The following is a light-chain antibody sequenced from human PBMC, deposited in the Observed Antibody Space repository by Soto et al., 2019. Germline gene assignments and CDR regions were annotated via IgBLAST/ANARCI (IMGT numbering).Light chain of an antibody. J-gene: IGKJ2*01. Sequence: EIVMTQSPATLSVSPGERATLSCRASQSVSSKLAWYQQKPGQGPRLLIYGASTRATGIPARFSGSGSGTEFTLTISSLQSEDFAVYYCQQYGSSPHTFGQGTKLEIK. V-gene: IGKV3-15*01. CDR1: QSVSSK. CDR2: GAS. CDR3: QQYGSSPHT.